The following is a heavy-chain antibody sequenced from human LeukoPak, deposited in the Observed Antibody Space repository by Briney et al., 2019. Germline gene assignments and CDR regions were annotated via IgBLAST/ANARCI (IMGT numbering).Heavy chain of an antibody. J-gene: IGHJ5*02. CDR3: AADARWGSGFDP. CDR2: INHSGST. Sequence: PSETLSLTCAVYGRSFSGYYWSWIRQPPGKGLEWIGEINHSGSTNYNPSLKSRVTISVDTSKNQFSLKLSSVTAADTAVYYCAADARWGSGFDPWGQGTLVTVSS. D-gene: IGHD3-10*01. V-gene: IGHV4-34*01. CDR1: GRSFSGYY.